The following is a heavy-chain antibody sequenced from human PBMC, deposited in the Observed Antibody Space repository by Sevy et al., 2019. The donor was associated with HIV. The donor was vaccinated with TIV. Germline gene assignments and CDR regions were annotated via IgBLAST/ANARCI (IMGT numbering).Heavy chain of an antibody. CDR1: GFPLSGYW. J-gene: IGHJ4*02. D-gene: IGHD6-13*01. CDR3: AREASSWYGVDY. V-gene: IGHV3-74*01. CDR2: VKSVGSST. Sequence: GGSLRLSCAASGFPLSGYWMHWVRQVPGEGLVWVSRVKSVGSSTTYADSVKGRFTVSRDNAKSTVYLQMNSLRAEDTGVYYCAREASSWYGVDYWGQGTLVTVSS.